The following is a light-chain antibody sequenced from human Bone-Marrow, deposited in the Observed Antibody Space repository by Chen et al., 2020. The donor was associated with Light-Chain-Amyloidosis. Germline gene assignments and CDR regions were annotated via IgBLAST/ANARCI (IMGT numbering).Light chain of an antibody. J-gene: IGKJ2*01. Sequence: EILLTQSPATLSLSPGERVTLSCRASQTVGSFFAWYQQKPGQAPRLVIYDVSKRASGIPARFSGGESGTDFTLTISSLEPEDFAVYYCQQRSNWPPMYTFGQGTKLEIK. V-gene: IGKV3-11*01. CDR3: QQRSNWPPMYT. CDR2: DVS. CDR1: QTVGSF.